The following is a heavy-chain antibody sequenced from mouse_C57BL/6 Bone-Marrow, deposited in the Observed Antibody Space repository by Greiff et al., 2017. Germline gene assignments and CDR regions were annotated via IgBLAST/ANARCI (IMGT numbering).Heavy chain of an antibody. J-gene: IGHJ4*01. CDR3: ARDDGYPLYYYAMDY. CDR1: GYTFTSYG. CDR2: IYPRSGNT. V-gene: IGHV1-81*01. Sequence: QVQLKESGAELARPGASVKLSCKASGYTFTSYGISWVKQRTGQGLAWIGEIYPRSGNTYYNEKFKGKATLTADNSSSTAYMELRSLTSEDSAVYFCARDDGYPLYYYAMDYWGQGTSVTVSS. D-gene: IGHD2-3*01.